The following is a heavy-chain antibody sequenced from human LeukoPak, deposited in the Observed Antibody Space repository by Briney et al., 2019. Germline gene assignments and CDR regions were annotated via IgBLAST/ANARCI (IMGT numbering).Heavy chain of an antibody. D-gene: IGHD2-15*01. CDR2: IYHSGST. J-gene: IGHJ4*02. CDR1: GGSISNYY. CDR3: ARDLCVGGTCYGIDY. V-gene: IGHV4-59*01. Sequence: PSETLSLTCTVSGGSISNYYWGWIRQPPGKGLEWIGYIYHSGSTNYNPSLKSRVTISVDTSKNQFSLKLSSVTAADTAVYYCARDLCVGGTCYGIDYWAREPWSPSPQ.